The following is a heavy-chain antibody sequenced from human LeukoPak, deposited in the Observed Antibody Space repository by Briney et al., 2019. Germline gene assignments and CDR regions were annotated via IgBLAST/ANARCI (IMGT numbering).Heavy chain of an antibody. D-gene: IGHD3-22*01. J-gene: IGHJ4*02. CDR1: GYTFTSYD. CDR2: MNPNSGNT. CDR3: ARDKATYYYDSSGFDY. V-gene: IGHV1-8*01. Sequence: GASVKVSCKASGYTFTSYDINWVRQATGQGLEWMGWMNPNSGNTGYAQKFQGRVTMTRNTSISTAYMELSSLRSEDTAVYYCARDKATYYYDSSGFDYWGQGTLVTVSS.